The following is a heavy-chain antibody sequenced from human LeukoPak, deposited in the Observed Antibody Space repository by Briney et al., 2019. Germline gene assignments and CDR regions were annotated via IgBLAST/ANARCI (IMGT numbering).Heavy chain of an antibody. Sequence: PGGSLRLSCAASGFTFSSYSMNWVRQAPGKGLEWVSYISSSSSTIYYADSVKGRFTISRDNAKNSLYLQMNSLRAEDTAVYYCARGSGGSCSDFDYWGQGTLSPSPQ. D-gene: IGHD2-15*01. CDR3: ARGSGGSCSDFDY. V-gene: IGHV3-48*01. CDR2: ISSSSSTI. J-gene: IGHJ4*02. CDR1: GFTFSSYS.